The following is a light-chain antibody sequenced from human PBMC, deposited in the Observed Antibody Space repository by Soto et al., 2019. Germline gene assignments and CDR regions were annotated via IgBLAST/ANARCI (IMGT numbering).Light chain of an antibody. J-gene: IGKJ1*01. CDR3: QQSYNSPQT. Sequence: DIQMTQSPASLSASVGDRGTITCRASHTLIACLNWYQLKPGKPPRLLIYAPSSLQSGVPSRFSGSGSGTDFTLTISSLQPEDFATYSCQQSYNSPQTFGRGTKVDIK. CDR1: HTLIAC. V-gene: IGKV1-39*01. CDR2: APS.